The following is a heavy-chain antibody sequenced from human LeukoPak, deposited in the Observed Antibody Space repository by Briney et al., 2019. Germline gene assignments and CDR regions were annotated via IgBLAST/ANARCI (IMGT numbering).Heavy chain of an antibody. CDR2: IKEDGSEK. CDR1: GFTFSSFW. V-gene: IGHV3-7*01. D-gene: IGHD6-13*01. J-gene: IGHJ4*02. CDR3: ARARYSSSWYSY. Sequence: PGGSLRLSCAASGFTFSSFWMNWVRQAPGKGLEWVANIKEDGSEKYYVDSVKGRFTISRDNAKNSLYLQMNSLRAEDTAVYYCARARYSSSWYSYWGQGTLVTVSS.